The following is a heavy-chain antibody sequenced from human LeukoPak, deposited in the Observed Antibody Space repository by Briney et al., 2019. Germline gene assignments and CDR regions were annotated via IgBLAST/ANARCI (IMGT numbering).Heavy chain of an antibody. J-gene: IGHJ4*02. V-gene: IGHV4-30-4*01. CDR3: ARVSTNSYGHDY. D-gene: IGHD5-18*01. Sequence: SETLSLTCTVSGGSISSGDYYWSWIRQPPGKGLEWIGYIYYSGSTYYNPSLKSRVTISVDTSKNQFSLKLSSVTAADTAVYYCARVSTNSYGHDYWGQGTLVTVSS. CDR1: GGSISSGDYY. CDR2: IYYSGST.